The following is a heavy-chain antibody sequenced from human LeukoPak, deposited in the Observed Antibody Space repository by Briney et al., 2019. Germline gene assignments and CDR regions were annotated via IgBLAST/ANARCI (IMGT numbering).Heavy chain of an antibody. Sequence: PSETLSLTCTVSGGSISSYYWSWIRQPPGKGLEWTGYIYYSGSTNYNPSLKSRVTISVDTSKNQFSLKLTSVTAADTAVYYCARWANWNHDHWGQGTLVTVSS. CDR2: IYYSGST. CDR1: GGSISSYY. D-gene: IGHD1-1*01. V-gene: IGHV4-59*01. CDR3: ARWANWNHDH. J-gene: IGHJ5*02.